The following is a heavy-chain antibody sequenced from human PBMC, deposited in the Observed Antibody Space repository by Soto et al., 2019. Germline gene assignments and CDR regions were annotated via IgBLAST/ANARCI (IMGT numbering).Heavy chain of an antibody. J-gene: IGHJ4*02. CDR3: ARSRDGYNLNPIDQ. V-gene: IGHV4-59*01. D-gene: IGHD5-12*01. CDR1: TGSSDSFY. CDR2: FFYTGRT. Sequence: QVQLQLSGPGLVKPSATLSLSCTVSTGSSDSFYWSWIRQPPGKGLEWIGYFFYTGRTNHNPSLKDRVTISLDLSSSQFSLSLTSVTAADTAMYYCARSRDGYNLNPIDQWGQGLLVTVSS.